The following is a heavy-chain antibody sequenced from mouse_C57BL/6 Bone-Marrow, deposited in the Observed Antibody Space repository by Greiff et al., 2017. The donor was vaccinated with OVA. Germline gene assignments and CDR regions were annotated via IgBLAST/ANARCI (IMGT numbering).Heavy chain of an antibody. CDR1: GYTFTSYW. J-gene: IGHJ4*01. Sequence: QVHVKQPGAELVKPGASVKMSCKASGYTFTSYWITWVKQRPGQGLEWIGDIYPGSGSTNYNEKFKSKATLTVDTSSSTAYMQLSSLTSEDSAVYYCARVGLRRYYAMDYWGQGTSVTVSS. CDR2: IYPGSGST. CDR3: ARVGLRRYYAMDY. D-gene: IGHD2-4*01. V-gene: IGHV1-55*01.